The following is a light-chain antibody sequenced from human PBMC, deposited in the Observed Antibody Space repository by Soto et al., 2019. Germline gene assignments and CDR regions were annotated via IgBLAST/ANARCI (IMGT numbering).Light chain of an antibody. CDR2: KDT. J-gene: IGLJ1*01. CDR1: ALPKQY. Sequence: SYDLTQPPSVSVSPGQTARITCSGDALPKQYAYWYQQKPGQAPILVIYKDTERPSGIPERFSGSSSGTTVTLTISGVQVGDEADYYCQSADNSGIYYVFGTGTKVTVL. CDR3: QSADNSGIYYV. V-gene: IGLV3-25*02.